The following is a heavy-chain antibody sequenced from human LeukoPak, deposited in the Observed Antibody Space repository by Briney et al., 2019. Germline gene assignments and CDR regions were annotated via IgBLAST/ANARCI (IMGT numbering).Heavy chain of an antibody. J-gene: IGHJ4*02. CDR3: ARVLSITMIVVVTVFDY. CDR1: GGSISSGGYY. Sequence: SQTLSLTCTVSGGSISSGGYYWSWIRQPPGKGLEWIGYIYHSGSTYYNPSLKSRVTISVDRSKNQFSLKLSSVTAADTAVYYCARVLSITMIVVVTVFDYWGQGTLVTVSS. D-gene: IGHD3-22*01. CDR2: IYHSGST. V-gene: IGHV4-30-2*01.